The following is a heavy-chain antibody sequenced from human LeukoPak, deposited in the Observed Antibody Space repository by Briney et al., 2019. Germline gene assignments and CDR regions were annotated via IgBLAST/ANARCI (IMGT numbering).Heavy chain of an antibody. D-gene: IGHD6-19*01. J-gene: IGHJ3*01. CDR2: IHYIGET. CDR3: ATLRRIAVGAFDV. Sequence: SEALSLTCTVSGGSISTSNWYWVWIRQPPGKGLEWIGSIHYIGETFYNPSLKSRVTISVDTSRNQFSLMLGSVTAADTAVYYCATLRRIAVGAFDVWGQGTMVTVSS. CDR1: GGSISTSNWY. V-gene: IGHV4-39*01.